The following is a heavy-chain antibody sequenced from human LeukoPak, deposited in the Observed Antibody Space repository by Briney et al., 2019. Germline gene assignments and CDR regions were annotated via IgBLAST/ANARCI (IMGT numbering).Heavy chain of an antibody. CDR2: INHSGST. CDR3: ARSFTIFGVVTTLWYYYGTDV. J-gene: IGHJ6*02. Sequence: SETLSLTCAVYGGSFSGYYWSWIRQPPGKGLEWIGEINHSGSTNYNPSLKSRVTISVDTSKNQFSLKLSSVTAADTAVYYCARSFTIFGVVTTLWYYYGTDVWGQGTTVTVSS. D-gene: IGHD3-3*01. CDR1: GGSFSGYY. V-gene: IGHV4-34*01.